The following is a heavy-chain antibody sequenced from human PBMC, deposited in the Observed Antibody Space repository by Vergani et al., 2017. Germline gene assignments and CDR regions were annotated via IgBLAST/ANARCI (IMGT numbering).Heavy chain of an antibody. J-gene: IGHJ4*02. V-gene: IGHV5-10-1*03. Sequence: EVQLVQSGAEVKKPGESLRISCKGSGYSFTSYWISWVRQMPGKGLEWMGRIDPSDSYTHYSPSFQGHVTISADKSISPAYLQWSSLKASDTAMYYCARLYDMLTGVAAENDYWGQGTLVTVSS. D-gene: IGHD3-9*01. CDR3: ARLYDMLTGVAAENDY. CDR2: IDPSDSYT. CDR1: GYSFTSYW.